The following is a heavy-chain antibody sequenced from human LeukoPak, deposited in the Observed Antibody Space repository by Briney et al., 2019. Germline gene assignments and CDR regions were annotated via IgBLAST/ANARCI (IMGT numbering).Heavy chain of an antibody. Sequence: GGSLRLSCAAAGFTVSSNYMSWVRQAPGKGGEWVANINQDGSEKYYVDSVRGRFAISRDNAKNSLYLQLNSLRPEDTAMYYCTAETYYFDHWGQRALVTVSS. V-gene: IGHV3-7*01. CDR2: INQDGSEK. CDR1: GFTVSSNY. CDR3: TAETYYFDH. D-gene: IGHD6-25*01. J-gene: IGHJ4*02.